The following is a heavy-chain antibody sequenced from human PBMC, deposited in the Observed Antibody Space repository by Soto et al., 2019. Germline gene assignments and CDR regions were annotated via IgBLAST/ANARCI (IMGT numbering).Heavy chain of an antibody. CDR1: GGSISSGGYY. J-gene: IGHJ6*02. D-gene: IGHD3-3*01. CDR3: ARESYYDFWSGTTDYYYCYGNDV. CDR2: IYYSEST. Sequence: NPSETLSLTCTASGGSISSGGYYWSWIRQHPGKGLEWIGYIYYSESTYYNPSLKSRATISVDTSKNQFSLKLSSVTAADTAVYYCARESYYDFWSGTTDYYYCYGNDVWGQGTTVTDSS. V-gene: IGHV4-31*03.